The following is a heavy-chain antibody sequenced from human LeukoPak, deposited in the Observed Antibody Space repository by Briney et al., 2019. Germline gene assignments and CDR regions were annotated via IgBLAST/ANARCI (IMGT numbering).Heavy chain of an antibody. CDR3: ARHSRLAPFDY. V-gene: IGHV3-30*19. CDR2: IWYDGSNK. D-gene: IGHD3-9*01. Sequence: GRSLRLSCAASGFTFSSYGMHWVRQAPGKGLEWVAVIWYDGSNKYYADSVKGRFTISRDNSKNTLYLQMNSLRAEDTAVYYCARHSRLAPFDYWGQGTLVTVSS. CDR1: GFTFSSYG. J-gene: IGHJ4*02.